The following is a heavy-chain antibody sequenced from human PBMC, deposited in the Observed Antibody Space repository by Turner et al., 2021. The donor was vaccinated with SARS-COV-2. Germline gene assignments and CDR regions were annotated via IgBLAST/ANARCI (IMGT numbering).Heavy chain of an antibody. D-gene: IGHD3-3*01. Sequence: QVQLQESGPGLLKPSETLSLTCAVYGGSFSGYFWTWIRQPPGKGLEWIGEINHSGSTNYNPSLKSRVTISVDTSKNQFSLKLSSVTAADTAVYYCARGQGWLQPPFGYWGQGTLVTVSS. J-gene: IGHJ4*02. CDR3: ARGQGWLQPPFGY. V-gene: IGHV4-34*01. CDR2: INHSGST. CDR1: GGSFSGYF.